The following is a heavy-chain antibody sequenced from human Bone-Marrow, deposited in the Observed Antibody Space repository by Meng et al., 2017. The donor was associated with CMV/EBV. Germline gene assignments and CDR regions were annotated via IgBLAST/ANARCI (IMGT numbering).Heavy chain of an antibody. D-gene: IGHD3-16*01. Sequence: GESLKISCAASGFTFSSYSMNWVRQAPGKGLEWVSSISSSSSYIYYADSVKGRFTISRDNAKNSLYLQMNSLRAEDTAVYYCAREDIRLAYYGMDVWGQGTTVTVSS. CDR2: ISSSSSYI. CDR3: AREDIRLAYYGMDV. CDR1: GFTFSSYS. J-gene: IGHJ6*02. V-gene: IGHV3-21*01.